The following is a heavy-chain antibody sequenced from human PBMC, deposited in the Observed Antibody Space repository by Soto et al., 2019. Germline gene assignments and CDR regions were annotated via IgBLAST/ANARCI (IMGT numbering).Heavy chain of an antibody. CDR3: ARTYYYGSGSYSHYYYYMDV. V-gene: IGHV3-66*01. J-gene: IGHJ6*03. CDR1: GFTVSSNY. Sequence: SGGSLRLSCAASGFTVSSNYMSWVRQAPGKGLEWVSVIYSGGSTYYADSVKGRFTISRDNSKNTLYLQMNSLRAEDTAVYYCARTYYYGSGSYSHYYYYMDVWGKGTTVTVSS. CDR2: IYSGGST. D-gene: IGHD3-10*01.